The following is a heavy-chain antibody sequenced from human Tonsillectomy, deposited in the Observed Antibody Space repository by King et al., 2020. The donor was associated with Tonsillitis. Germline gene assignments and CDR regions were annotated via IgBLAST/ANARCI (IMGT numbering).Heavy chain of an antibody. CDR3: ARDDYDYYYYYGMDV. CDR1: GFTFSYYS. J-gene: IGHJ6*02. V-gene: IGHV3-48*01. CDR2: ISSSSSTI. Sequence: VQLVESGGGLVQPGGSLRLSCAASGFTFSYYSINWVRQAPGKGLEWVSYISSSSSTIYYADSVKCRFTISRDNAKNSLYLQMNSLRAEDTAVYYCARDDYDYYYYYGMDVWGQGTTVTVSS. D-gene: IGHD3-16*01.